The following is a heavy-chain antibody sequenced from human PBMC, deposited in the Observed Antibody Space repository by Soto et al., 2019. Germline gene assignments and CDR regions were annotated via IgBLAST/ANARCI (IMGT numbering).Heavy chain of an antibody. J-gene: IGHJ5*02. CDR3: ASAFRGDYYDSSGYYNWFDP. CDR2: IYYSGST. Sequence: SETMSLTCTVSGASMSIGGYYWTWIRQSPGKGLEWIGYIYYSGSTYYNPSLKSRVTISVDTSKNQFSLKLSSVTAADTAVYYCASAFRGDYYDSSGYYNWFDPWGQGTLVTVSS. CDR1: GASMSIGGYY. D-gene: IGHD3-22*01. V-gene: IGHV4-30-4*08.